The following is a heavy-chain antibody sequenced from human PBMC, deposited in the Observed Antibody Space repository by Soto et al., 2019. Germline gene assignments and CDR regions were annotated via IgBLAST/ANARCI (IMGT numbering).Heavy chain of an antibody. CDR3: AKEAPGAFDM. V-gene: IGHV3-23*01. CDR2: ISGSGGFT. D-gene: IGHD7-27*01. CDR1: GFTFISYA. J-gene: IGHJ3*02. Sequence: PGGALRLSCAASGFTFISYAMNWVRQAPGKGLEWVSVISGSGGFTQYADSVKGRFTISRDNSRSTLYLQMNSLGADDTAVYYCAKEAPGAFDMWIQGSMVTVSS.